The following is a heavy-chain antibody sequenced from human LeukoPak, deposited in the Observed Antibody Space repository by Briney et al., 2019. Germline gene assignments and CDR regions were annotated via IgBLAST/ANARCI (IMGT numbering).Heavy chain of an antibody. CDR2: IYRDGST. CDR1: GFPLSPNY. Sequence: GGSLRLSFAAPGFPLSPNYRAWVPKAPGKGLGWVSVIYRDGSTYYADSVKGRFTISRDNSKNTLYLQMNSLRAEDTAVYYCAWSGTSYLFFDYWGQGTLVTVSS. D-gene: IGHD1-26*01. CDR3: AWSGTSYLFFDY. V-gene: IGHV3-53*01. J-gene: IGHJ4*02.